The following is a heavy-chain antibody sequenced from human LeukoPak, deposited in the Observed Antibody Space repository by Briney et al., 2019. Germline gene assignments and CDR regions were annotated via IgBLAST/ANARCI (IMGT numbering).Heavy chain of an antibody. J-gene: IGHJ3*02. CDR1: GFTFSSYW. CDR2: VSSSGSTI. V-gene: IGHV3-48*04. D-gene: IGHD6-19*01. CDR3: ARDSGGFGAVAAYAFDI. Sequence: GGSLRLSCAASGFTFSSYWMSWVRQAPGKGLEWVSYVSSSGSTIYYADSVKGRFTISRDNAKNSLYLQMNSLRAEDTAVYYCARDSGGFGAVAAYAFDIWGQGTMVTVSS.